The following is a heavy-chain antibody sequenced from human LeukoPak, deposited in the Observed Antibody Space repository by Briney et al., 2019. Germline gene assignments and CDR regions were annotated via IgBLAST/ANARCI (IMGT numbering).Heavy chain of an antibody. CDR3: ARGAVSGRFGDYFYYMDV. J-gene: IGHJ6*03. D-gene: IGHD3-3*01. V-gene: IGHV4-34*01. CDR2: INNRGVA. CDR1: GGSFSGHY. Sequence: SETLSLTCAVYGGSFSGHYWNWIRQPPGKGLQWIGEINNRGVANYNPSPKSRVSTSEDTSKNQFSLTVNSVTAADTALYFCARGAVSGRFGDYFYYMDVWGKGTTVTVSS.